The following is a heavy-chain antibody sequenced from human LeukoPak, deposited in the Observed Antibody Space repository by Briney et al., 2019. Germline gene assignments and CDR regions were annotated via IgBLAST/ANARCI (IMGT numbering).Heavy chain of an antibody. V-gene: IGHV1-18*01. J-gene: IGHJ5*02. CDR2: ISADTTRT. CDR3: ARDGLDYYGSGTYYPNYNWFDP. Sequence: GASVKVSCKSSGYTFTAFGSSWVRQAPGQGLEWMGWISADTTRTIYTEKLQDRVTMTTDTSTSTTYMELRSLRSDDTAVYYCARDGLDYYGSGTYYPNYNWFDPWGQGTLVTVSS. D-gene: IGHD3-10*01. CDR1: GYTFTAFG.